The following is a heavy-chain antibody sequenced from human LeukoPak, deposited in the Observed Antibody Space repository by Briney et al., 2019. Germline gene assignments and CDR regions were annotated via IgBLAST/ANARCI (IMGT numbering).Heavy chain of an antibody. V-gene: IGHV4-39*01. CDR2: IYYSGST. Sequence: SETLSLTCTVSGGSISSSSYYWGWIHQPPGKGLEWIGSIYYSGSTYYNPSLKSRVTISVDTSKNQFSLKLSSVTAADTAVYYCASSKGYYYDSSGYYLDYWGQGTLVTVSS. CDR1: GGSISSSSYY. J-gene: IGHJ4*02. D-gene: IGHD3-22*01. CDR3: ASSKGYYYDSSGYYLDY.